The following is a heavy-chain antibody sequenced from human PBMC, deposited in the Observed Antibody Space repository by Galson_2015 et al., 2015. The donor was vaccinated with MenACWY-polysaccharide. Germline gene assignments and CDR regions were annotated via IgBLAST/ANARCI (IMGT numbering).Heavy chain of an antibody. CDR1: GFSFNSSA. J-gene: IGHJ4*01. D-gene: IGHD2-2*01. CDR2: ILAGGHP. CDR3: AKVEEASGLITSFADY. Sequence: SLRLSCAASGFSFNSSAMTWVRHAPGKGREWVSSILAGGHPYYADSVTGRFTISRDISKNTIYLQMHSLRAEDTAVYYCAKVEEASGLITSFADYWGHGTLVTVSS. V-gene: IGHV3-23*01.